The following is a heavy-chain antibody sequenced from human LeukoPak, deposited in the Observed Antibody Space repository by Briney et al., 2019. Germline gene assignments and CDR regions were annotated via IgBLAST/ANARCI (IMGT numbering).Heavy chain of an antibody. CDR2: IIPISGTA. Sequence: SVKVCCKASGGTFSSHAIAWVRQAPGQGPEWMGGIIPISGTANYAQKFQGRVTITTDESTSTAYMELSSLTSDDTAVYYCARGLQYQLLKALGYYYMDVWGEGTTVTVSS. V-gene: IGHV1-69*05. CDR1: GGTFSSHA. D-gene: IGHD2-2*01. J-gene: IGHJ6*03. CDR3: ARGLQYQLLKALGYYYMDV.